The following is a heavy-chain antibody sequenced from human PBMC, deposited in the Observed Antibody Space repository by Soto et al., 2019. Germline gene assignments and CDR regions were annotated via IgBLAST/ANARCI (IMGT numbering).Heavy chain of an antibody. CDR1: GFPFNNAW. D-gene: IGHD1-26*01. CDR2: VKSKADGGSG. V-gene: IGHV3-15*07. CDR3: TTDSRTTLPEIRFDY. J-gene: IGHJ4*01. Sequence: EVQLVESGGGLVKPGGSLRLSCAASGFPFNNAWINWVRQVPGKGLEWVGRVKSKADGGSGDYAAPVKGRFVVSRDDSKDIVYLQMNSLKIEDTGVYYCTTDSRTTLPEIRFDYWGHGPQVTVSS.